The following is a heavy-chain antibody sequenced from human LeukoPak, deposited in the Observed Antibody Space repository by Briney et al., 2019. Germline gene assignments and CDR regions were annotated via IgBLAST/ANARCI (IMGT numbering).Heavy chain of an antibody. V-gene: IGHV3-23*01. CDR3: DYGDYGPWNYYYYGMDV. J-gene: IGHJ6*02. D-gene: IGHD4-17*01. CDR1: GFTFSSYA. Sequence: GGSLRLSCAASGFTFSSYAMSWVRQAPGKGLEWVSAISGSGGSTYYADSVKGRFTISRDNSKNTLYLQMNSLRAEDTAVYYCDYGDYGPWNYYYYGMDVWGQGTTVTVSS. CDR2: ISGSGGST.